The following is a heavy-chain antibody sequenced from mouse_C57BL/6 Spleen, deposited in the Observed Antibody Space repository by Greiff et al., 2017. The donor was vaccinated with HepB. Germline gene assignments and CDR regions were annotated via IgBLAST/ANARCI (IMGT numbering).Heavy chain of an antibody. CDR2: ISSGGDYI. V-gene: IGHV5-9-1*02. CDR1: GFTFSSYA. Sequence: VHLVESGEGLVKPGGSLKLSCAASGFTFSSYAMSWVRQTPEKRLEWVAYISSGGDYIYYADTVKGRFTISRDNARNTLYLQMSSLKSEDTAMYYCTRDNYGSRFAYWGQGTLVTVSA. CDR3: TRDNYGSRFAY. D-gene: IGHD1-1*01. J-gene: IGHJ3*01.